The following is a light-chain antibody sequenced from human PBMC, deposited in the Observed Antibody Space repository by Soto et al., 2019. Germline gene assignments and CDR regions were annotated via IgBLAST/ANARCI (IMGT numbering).Light chain of an antibody. CDR3: RQYGSPVEIT. Sequence: EIGLTQAPGTLSLSPGERATLSCLASLSVSSSALAWYQQKPGQGPRLLILGASSRATGIPDRFSGSGSGRDLTLNISGLEPVDFAVYYCRQYGSPVEITFGQGTRLEIK. CDR2: GAS. J-gene: IGKJ5*01. CDR1: LSVSSSA. V-gene: IGKV3-20*01.